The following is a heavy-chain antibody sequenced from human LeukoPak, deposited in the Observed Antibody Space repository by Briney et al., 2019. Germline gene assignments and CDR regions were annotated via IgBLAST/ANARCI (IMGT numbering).Heavy chain of an antibody. CDR2: IDTNSGAT. D-gene: IGHD2-21*01. V-gene: IGHV1-2*02. Sequence: ALVKVSCKTSGSTFTGYFIHWVRQAPGQGLEWMGWIDTNSGATNYAHKFQGRVTMTKDTSIRTAYMELSSLRSDDTAVYYCARFWHCGISTCRAVNAFDFWGQGTVVTVSS. J-gene: IGHJ3*01. CDR3: ARFWHCGISTCRAVNAFDF. CDR1: GSTFTGYF.